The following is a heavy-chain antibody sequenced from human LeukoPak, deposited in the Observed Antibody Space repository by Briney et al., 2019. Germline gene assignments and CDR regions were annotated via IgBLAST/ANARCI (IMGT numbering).Heavy chain of an antibody. Sequence: SETLSLTCAVYGGSFSGYYWSWIRQPPGKGLEWIGEINHSGSTNYNPSLKSRVTISVDTSKNQFSLKLSSVTAADTAVYYCARGTMDHDAFDIWGQGTMVTVSS. J-gene: IGHJ3*02. CDR3: ARGTMDHDAFDI. V-gene: IGHV4-34*01. CDR1: GGSFSGYY. CDR2: INHSGST. D-gene: IGHD3-10*01.